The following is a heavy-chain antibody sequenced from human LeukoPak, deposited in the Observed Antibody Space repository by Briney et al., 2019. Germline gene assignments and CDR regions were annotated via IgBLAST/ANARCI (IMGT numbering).Heavy chain of an antibody. J-gene: IGHJ4*02. CDR1: GFAFSNTW. D-gene: IGHD1-26*01. CDR2: INSDGSTT. CDR3: ARDHYYNLDY. V-gene: IGHV3-74*01. Sequence: GGPLRLSCAASGFAFSNTWMHWVRQAPGKGLVRVSHINSDGSTTSYADSVKGRFTISRDNAKNTLYLQMNSLRAEDTAVYYCARDHYYNLDYWGQGTLVTVSS.